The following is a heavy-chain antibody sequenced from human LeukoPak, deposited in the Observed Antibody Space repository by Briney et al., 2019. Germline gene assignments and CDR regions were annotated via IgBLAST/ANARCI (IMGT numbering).Heavy chain of an antibody. CDR2: ISSSGSTI. V-gene: IGHV3-11*01. Sequence: GGSLRLSCAASGFTYSDHYMSWIRQPPGKGLEWLSYISSSGSTIYYADSVEGRFTISRDNAKNSVYLQMNSLRAEDTAVYYCARESYSGSYQPEYWGQGTLVTISS. D-gene: IGHD1-26*01. CDR1: GFTYSDHY. J-gene: IGHJ4*02. CDR3: ARESYSGSYQPEY.